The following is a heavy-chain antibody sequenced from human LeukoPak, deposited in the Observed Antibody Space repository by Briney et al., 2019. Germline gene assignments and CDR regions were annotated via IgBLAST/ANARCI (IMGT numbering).Heavy chain of an antibody. D-gene: IGHD2-2*01. CDR3: VRGPYALY. V-gene: IGHV3-7*01. CDR2: IKQDGSEK. Sequence: GGSLRLSCEASGFTFSDYLLSWVRQAPGKGLEWVANIKQDGSEKNYVDSVKGRFTISRDNAKNSLYLQMNSLRAEDTAVYYCVRGPYALYWGQGTLVSVSS. J-gene: IGHJ4*02. CDR1: GFTFSDYL.